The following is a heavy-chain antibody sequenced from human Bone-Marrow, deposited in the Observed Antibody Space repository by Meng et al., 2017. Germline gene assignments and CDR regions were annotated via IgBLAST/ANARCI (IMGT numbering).Heavy chain of an antibody. CDR3: ARSHFDFWSGSSQPTSYYYYGLDV. CDR1: GFTFSSYA. V-gene: IGHV3-23*01. J-gene: IGHJ6*02. CDR2: ISGSGGST. Sequence: GESLKISCAASGFTFSSYAMSWVRQAPGKGLEWVSAISGSGGSTYYADSVKGRFTISRDNSKNTVYLQMSSLRAADTAVYYCARSHFDFWSGSSQPTSYYYYGLDVWGQGTTVTVSS. D-gene: IGHD3-3*01.